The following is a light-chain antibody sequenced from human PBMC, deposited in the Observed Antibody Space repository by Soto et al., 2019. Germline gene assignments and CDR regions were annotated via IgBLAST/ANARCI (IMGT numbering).Light chain of an antibody. CDR1: GSNTGKNY. Sequence: QSVLTQPPSVSVAPGQKVTISCSGSGSNTGKNYVSWYQQLPGTAPKLLIYEDSRRPSGIPDRFSGSKSGTSATLGITGLQTGDEADDYCGSWDSSLSAVVFGTGTKVTVL. J-gene: IGLJ1*01. V-gene: IGLV1-51*02. CDR3: GSWDSSLSAVV. CDR2: EDS.